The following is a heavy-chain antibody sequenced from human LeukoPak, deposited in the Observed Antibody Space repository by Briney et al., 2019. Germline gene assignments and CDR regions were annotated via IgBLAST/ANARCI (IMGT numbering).Heavy chain of an antibody. CDR3: ATAGGSYYSGWEFDS. J-gene: IGHJ4*02. CDR1: GDSISTYY. Sequence: PSETLSLTCTVSGDSISTYYWSWIRQSPEKGLEWIGYILYTGNTNYNPSLKSRVTISIDTSKKQFSLNLSSATAADTAVYYCATAGGSYYSGWEFDSWGQGTLVTVSS. V-gene: IGHV4-59*01. D-gene: IGHD2-15*01. CDR2: ILYTGNT.